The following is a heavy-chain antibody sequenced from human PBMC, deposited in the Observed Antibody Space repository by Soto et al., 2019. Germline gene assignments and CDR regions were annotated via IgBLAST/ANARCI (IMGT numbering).Heavy chain of an antibody. CDR1: GGSISSSGYY. Sequence: PSGTLCLTSAVSGGSISSSGYYWVWLCQAPGKGLEWSGAISYGGGTNHNPSLRSQITISVAPSKSQFSLDLSSVSAADTPFYFCARHRRETGTYAQPLDHWGQGTLVTVSS. V-gene: IGHV4-39*01. CDR2: ISYGGGT. CDR3: ARHRRETGTYAQPLDH. D-gene: IGHD1-1*01. J-gene: IGHJ4*02.